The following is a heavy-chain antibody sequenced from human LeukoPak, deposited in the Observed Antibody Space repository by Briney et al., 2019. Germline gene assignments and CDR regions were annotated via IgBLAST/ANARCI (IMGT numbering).Heavy chain of an antibody. J-gene: IGHJ3*02. CDR3: ARGYDSSGYYYGYDAFDI. CDR2: IYSGGST. CDR1: GFTVSSNY. D-gene: IGHD3-22*01. V-gene: IGHV3-66*01. Sequence: GGSLRLSCAASGFTVSSNYMSWARQAPGKGLEWVSAIYSGGSTYYAESVKGRFTISGDNSKNTLYLQMNSLRAEDTAVYYCARGYDSSGYYYGYDAFDIWGQGTMVTVSS.